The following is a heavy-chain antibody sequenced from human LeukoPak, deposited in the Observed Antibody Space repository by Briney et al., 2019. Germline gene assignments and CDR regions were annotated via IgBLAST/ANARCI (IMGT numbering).Heavy chain of an antibody. CDR3: ARELGYCSSTSCYLYAFDI. J-gene: IGHJ3*02. V-gene: IGHV3-11*01. Sequence: GSLRLSCAASEFTLSDYYMSWIRQAPGKGLEWVSYISSSGSTIYYADSVKGRFTISRDNAKNSLYLQMNSLRAEDTAVYYCARELGYCSSTSCYLYAFDIWGQGTMVTVSS. CDR1: EFTLSDYY. CDR2: ISSSGSTI. D-gene: IGHD2-2*01.